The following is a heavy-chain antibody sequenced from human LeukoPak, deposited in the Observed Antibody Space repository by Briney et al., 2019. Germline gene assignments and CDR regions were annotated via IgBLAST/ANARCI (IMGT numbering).Heavy chain of an antibody. Sequence: SETLSLTCTVSGGSISSSSYYWGWIRQPPGKGLEWIGSIYYSGSTYYNPSLKSRVTISVDTSKNQFSLKLSSVTAADTAVYYCASAKDYYDSSGYYPYFDYWGQGTLVTVSS. D-gene: IGHD3-22*01. CDR3: ASAKDYYDSSGYYPYFDY. V-gene: IGHV4-39*07. CDR2: IYYSGST. CDR1: GGSISSSSYY. J-gene: IGHJ4*02.